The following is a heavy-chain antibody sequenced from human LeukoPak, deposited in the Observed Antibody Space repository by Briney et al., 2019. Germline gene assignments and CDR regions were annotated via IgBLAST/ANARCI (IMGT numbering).Heavy chain of an antibody. Sequence: PGGSLRLSCAASGFTVSSNYMSWVRQAPGKGLEWVSVTYSGGDIYYADSVKGRFTISRGNSKNTMYLQMNSLRAEDTAVYYCARVVVLPGATPRGRYFDLWGRGTLVTVSS. CDR2: TYSGGDI. CDR3: ARVVVLPGATPRGRYFDL. J-gene: IGHJ2*01. CDR1: GFTVSSNY. D-gene: IGHD2-15*01. V-gene: IGHV3-53*01.